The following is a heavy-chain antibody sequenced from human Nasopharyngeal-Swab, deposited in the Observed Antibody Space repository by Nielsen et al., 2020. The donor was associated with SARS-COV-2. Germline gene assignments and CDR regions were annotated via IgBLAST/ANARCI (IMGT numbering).Heavy chain of an antibody. V-gene: IGHV1-69*04. J-gene: IGHJ3*02. CDR2: IIPILGIA. CDR1: GYTFTSYG. CDR3: ARDSYYYDSSGYSGAFDI. D-gene: IGHD3-22*01. Sequence: SVKVSCKASGYTFTSYGISWVRQAPGQGLEWMGRIIPILGIANYAQKFQGRVTITADKSTSTAYMELSSLRSEDTAVYYCARDSYYYDSSGYSGAFDIWGQGTMVTVSS.